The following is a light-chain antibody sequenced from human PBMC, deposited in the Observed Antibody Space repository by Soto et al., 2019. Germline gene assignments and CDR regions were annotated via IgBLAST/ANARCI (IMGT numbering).Light chain of an antibody. CDR1: QSLLHSNGYNN. V-gene: IGKV2-28*01. CDR2: AGS. J-gene: IGKJ3*01. Sequence: EIVMTQSPLSLPVTPGEPASISCKSSQSLLHSNGYNNLDWYLQKPGQSPQLLISAGSNRASGVPDRFSGSGLGTDFTLKISRVEAEDVAVYYCMQALQAPFTFGPGTKVDIK. CDR3: MQALQAPFT.